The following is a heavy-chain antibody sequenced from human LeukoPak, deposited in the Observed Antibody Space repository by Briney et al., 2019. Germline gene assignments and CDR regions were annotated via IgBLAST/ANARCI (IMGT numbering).Heavy chain of an antibody. CDR1: GGSISSGSSY. CDR3: ARVLVAGRTDYWYFDL. D-gene: IGHD2-15*01. V-gene: IGHV4-39*02. CDR2: IYFSGST. J-gene: IGHJ2*01. Sequence: SEALSLTCTVSGGSISSGSSYWGWIRQPPGKGLEWIGSIYFSGSTYYNPSLKSRVTISVDTSKNHFSLKLSSVTAADTAVYYCARVLVAGRTDYWYFDLWGRGTLVTVS.